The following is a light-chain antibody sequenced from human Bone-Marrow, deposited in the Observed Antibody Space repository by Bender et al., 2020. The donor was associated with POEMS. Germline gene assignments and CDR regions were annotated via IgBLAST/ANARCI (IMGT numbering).Light chain of an antibody. J-gene: IGLJ2*01. V-gene: IGLV3-21*03. Sequence: SYVLTQPPSVSVAPGKTATITCGGNNIGIKSVHWYQQRPGQAPVLVVYDDIDRPSGIPERFSGSNSGNTATLTISRVEPGDEADYYCQVWERSSDLVVFGGGTKLTVL. CDR3: QVWERSSDLVV. CDR2: DDI. CDR1: NIGIKS.